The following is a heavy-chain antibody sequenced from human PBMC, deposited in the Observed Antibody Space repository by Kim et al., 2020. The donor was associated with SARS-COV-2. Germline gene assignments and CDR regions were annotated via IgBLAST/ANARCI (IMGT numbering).Heavy chain of an antibody. Sequence: YYTDSGKCRFTISRENSKNKLYLQMTRLRAEDAAVYYCATSGSGWASDVYWGQGTLVTVSS. D-gene: IGHD6-19*01. J-gene: IGHJ4*02. V-gene: IGHV3-30*07. CDR3: ATSGSGWASDVY.